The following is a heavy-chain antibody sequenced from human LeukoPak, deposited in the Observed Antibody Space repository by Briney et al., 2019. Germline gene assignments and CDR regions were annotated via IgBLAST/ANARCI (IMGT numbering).Heavy chain of an antibody. CDR3: AKDERNWNYNLASQTYD. J-gene: IGHJ4*02. D-gene: IGHD1-7*01. CDR2: ISSSSSYI. V-gene: IGHV3-21*04. Sequence: GGSLRLSCAASGFTFSSYSMNWVRQAPGKGLEWVSSISSSSSYIYYADSVKGRFTISRDNAKNSLYLQMSSLRAEDTAVYYCAKDERNWNYNLASQTYDWGQGTLVTVSP. CDR1: GFTFSSYS.